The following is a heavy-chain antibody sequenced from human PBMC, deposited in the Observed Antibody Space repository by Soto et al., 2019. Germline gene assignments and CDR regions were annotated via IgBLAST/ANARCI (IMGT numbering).Heavy chain of an antibody. CDR3: ARDSGSSGYYFDS. J-gene: IGHJ4*02. Sequence: SETLSLTCTVSGGSISSGGYYWSWIRQHPGKGLEWIGHIYYSGTTYYNPSLESRVIISLDMSKDQLSLKLSSVTAADAAVYYCARDSGSSGYYFDSWGPGTLVT. CDR2: IYYSGTT. CDR1: GGSISSGGYY. D-gene: IGHD3-22*01. V-gene: IGHV4-31*03.